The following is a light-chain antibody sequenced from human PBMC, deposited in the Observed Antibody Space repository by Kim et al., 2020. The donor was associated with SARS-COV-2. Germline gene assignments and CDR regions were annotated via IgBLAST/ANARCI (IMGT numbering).Light chain of an antibody. V-gene: IGKV1-33*01. J-gene: IGKJ2*01. Sequence: SASIGDRVTLTCQASQDIKNYLNWYQQKSGKAPKLLIKDASTLHTGVPSRFSGGSFGTNFTFTISNVQPEDIATYWCQQYDIVPYTFGRGTKLEI. CDR3: QQYDIVPYT. CDR2: DAS. CDR1: QDIKNY.